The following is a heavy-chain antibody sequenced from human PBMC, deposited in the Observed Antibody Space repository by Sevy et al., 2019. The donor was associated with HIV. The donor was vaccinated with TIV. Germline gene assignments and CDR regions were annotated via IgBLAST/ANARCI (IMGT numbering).Heavy chain of an antibody. D-gene: IGHD3-3*01. J-gene: IGHJ6*02. V-gene: IGHV4-34*01. CDR1: GGSFSGYY. CDR3: ARGRTYAFWSGYYSGLQDV. CDR2: INHSGST. Sequence: SETLSLTCAVYGGSFSGYYWSWIRQPPGKGLEWIGEINHSGSTNYNPSLKSRVTISVDTSKNQFSLKLSSVTAADTAVYYCARGRTYAFWSGYYSGLQDVWGQGTTVTVSS.